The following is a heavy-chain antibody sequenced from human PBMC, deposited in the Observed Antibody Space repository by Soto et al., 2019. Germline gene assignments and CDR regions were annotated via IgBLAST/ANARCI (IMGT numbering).Heavy chain of an antibody. CDR3: TKDRHPDGIWSFDC. J-gene: IGHJ4*02. CDR2: FYGGGSTST. V-gene: IGHV3-23*01. Sequence: AGSLRLSSATAGFTFSTYTMSWDRQAPGKGPEWVAGFYGGGSTSTFYADSVKGRFTISRDNSKNMLFLQMNSLRAEDTAVYYCTKDRHPDGIWSFDCWGQGT. D-gene: IGHD3-3*01. CDR1: GFTFSTYT.